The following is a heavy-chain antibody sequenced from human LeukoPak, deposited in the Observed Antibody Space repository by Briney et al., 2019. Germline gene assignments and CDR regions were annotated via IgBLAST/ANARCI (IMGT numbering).Heavy chain of an antibody. CDR1: GFTFSDYS. Sequence: GGSLRLSCAASGFTFSDYSMGWVRLAPGKGLEWVSIISGGGSPYYADSVKGRFTISRDDSKNTLYLQMNSLRVEDTAVYYRAKGGRAVAGPDHWGQGTLVTVSS. D-gene: IGHD6-19*01. CDR2: ISGGGSP. J-gene: IGHJ4*02. V-gene: IGHV3-23*01. CDR3: AKGGRAVAGPDH.